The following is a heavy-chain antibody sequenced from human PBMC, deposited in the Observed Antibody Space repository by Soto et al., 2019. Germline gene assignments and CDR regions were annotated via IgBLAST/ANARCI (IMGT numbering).Heavy chain of an antibody. D-gene: IGHD3-16*02. CDR2: MNPNSGNT. V-gene: IGHV1-8*01. CDR3: ARGPGYDYIWGSYRYGDAFDI. Sequence: ASVKVSCKASGYTFTSYDINWVRQATGQGLESMGWMNPNSGNTGYAQKFQGRVTMTRNTSISTAYMELSSLRSEDTAVYYCARGPGYDYIWGSYRYGDAFDIWGQGTMVTVSS. J-gene: IGHJ3*02. CDR1: GYTFTSYD.